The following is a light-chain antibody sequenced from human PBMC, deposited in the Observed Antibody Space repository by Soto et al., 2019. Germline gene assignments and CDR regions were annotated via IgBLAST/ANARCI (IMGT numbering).Light chain of an antibody. CDR2: GAS. Sequence: EIVLTQSPATLSFSPAERATLSCRASQSVSSYLAWYQQKPGRAPRLLMYGASNRATGIPARFSGSGSGTDFTLPISSLEPEDFAVYYCQQRSNWPQLTFGGGTKVDIK. CDR3: QQRSNWPQLT. J-gene: IGKJ4*01. V-gene: IGKV3-11*01. CDR1: QSVSSY.